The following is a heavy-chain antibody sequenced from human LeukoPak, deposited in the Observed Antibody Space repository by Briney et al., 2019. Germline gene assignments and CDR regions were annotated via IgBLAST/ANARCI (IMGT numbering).Heavy chain of an antibody. Sequence: SETLSLTCTVSGGSISSSSYYWGWLRQPPGKGLEWIGSIYYRGSTYFDPSLKRRVTLSVDTTKNQFSLKLSLVTADATAEYYCARLIWFGELSGYGMDVWGQGTTVTVSS. CDR1: GGSISSSSYY. CDR3: ARLIWFGELSGYGMDV. V-gene: IGHV4-39*01. D-gene: IGHD3-10*01. J-gene: IGHJ6*02. CDR2: IYYRGST.